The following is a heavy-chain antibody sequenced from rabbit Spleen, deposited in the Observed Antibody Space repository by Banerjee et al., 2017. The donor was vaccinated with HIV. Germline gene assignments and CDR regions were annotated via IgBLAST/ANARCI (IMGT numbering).Heavy chain of an antibody. V-gene: IGHV1S45*01. J-gene: IGHJ4*01. Sequence: QEQLVESGGGLVQPEGSLTLTCTASGFSFSEKEVMCWVRQAPGKGLEWIACINAATAKAVYANWVNGRFTISRTSSTTVTLQLTSLAAADTATYFCARDLAGAIGWNFYLWGPGTLVTVS. CDR3: ARDLAGAIGWNFYL. CDR2: INAATAKA. CDR1: GFSFSEKEV. D-gene: IGHD1-1*01.